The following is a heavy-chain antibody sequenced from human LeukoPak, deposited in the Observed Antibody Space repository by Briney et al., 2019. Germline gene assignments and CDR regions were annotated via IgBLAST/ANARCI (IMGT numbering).Heavy chain of an antibody. Sequence: SETLSLTCTVSGGSISSYYCTWIRQPPGKGLEWIGYIYYSGSTNYNPSLKSRVTISVDTSKNQFSLKLSSVTAADTVVYYCARGDVYFDYWGQGTLVTVSS. CDR3: ARGDVYFDY. CDR2: IYYSGST. D-gene: IGHD3-16*01. J-gene: IGHJ4*02. V-gene: IGHV4-59*01. CDR1: GGSISSYY.